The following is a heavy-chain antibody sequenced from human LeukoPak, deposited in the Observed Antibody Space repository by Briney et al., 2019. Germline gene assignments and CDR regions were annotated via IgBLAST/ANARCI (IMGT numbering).Heavy chain of an antibody. V-gene: IGHV4-4*07. CDR1: GGSISSYY. D-gene: IGHD6-19*01. J-gene: IGHJ5*02. Sequence: SETLSLTCTVSGGSISSYYWSWIRQPAGKGLEWIGRIYTSGSTNYNPSLKSRVTMSVDTSKNQFSLKLSSVTAADTAVYYCXXVQWLNWFDPWGQGTLVTVSS. CDR2: IYTSGST. CDR3: XXVQWLNWFDP.